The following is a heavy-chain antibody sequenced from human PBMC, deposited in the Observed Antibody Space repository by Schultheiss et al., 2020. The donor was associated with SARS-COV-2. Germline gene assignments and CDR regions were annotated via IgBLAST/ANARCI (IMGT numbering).Heavy chain of an antibody. CDR2: ITHSGST. J-gene: IGHJ6*02. V-gene: IGHV4-34*01. D-gene: IGHD4-11*01. CDR3: ARDGPREITTLGSLPYYYHYYGMDV. Sequence: SETLSLTCAVYGGSFSNYYWSWIRQPPGKGLEWIGEITHSGSTNYNPSLKSRVTISVDTSKNQFSLKLTSVTAADTAMYYCARDGPREITTLGSLPYYYHYYGMDVWGQGTTVTVSS. CDR1: GGSFSNYY.